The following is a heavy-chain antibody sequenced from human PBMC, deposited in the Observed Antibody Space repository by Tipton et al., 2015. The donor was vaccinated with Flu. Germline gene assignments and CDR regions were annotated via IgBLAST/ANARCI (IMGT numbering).Heavy chain of an antibody. J-gene: IGHJ6*02. D-gene: IGHD5-18*01. V-gene: IGHV4-34*01. Sequence: LRLSCAVYGGSFSGYYWSWIRQPPGKGLEWIGEINHSGSTNYNPSLKSRVTISVDTSKNQFSLKLSSVTAADTAVYYCARDGYYYYYYGMDVWGQGTTVTVSS. CDR1: GGSFSGYY. CDR3: ARDGYYYYYYGMDV. CDR2: INHSGST.